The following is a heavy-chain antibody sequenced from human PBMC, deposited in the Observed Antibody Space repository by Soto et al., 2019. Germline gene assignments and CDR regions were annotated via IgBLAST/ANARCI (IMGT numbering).Heavy chain of an antibody. CDR2: IYYSGST. CDR3: ARVGLRMVRGVSWFDP. CDR1: GGSISSGDYY. D-gene: IGHD3-10*01. V-gene: IGHV4-30-4*01. Sequence: QVQLQESGPGLVKTSQTLSLTCTVSGGSISSGDYYWSWIRQPPGKGLEWIGYIYYSGSTYYNPSIKSRVTISVDTSKNQFSLKLSSVTAADTAVYYGARVGLRMVRGVSWFDPWGQGTLVTVSS. J-gene: IGHJ5*02.